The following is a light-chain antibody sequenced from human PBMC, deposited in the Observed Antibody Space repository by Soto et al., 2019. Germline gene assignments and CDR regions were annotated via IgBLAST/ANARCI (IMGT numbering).Light chain of an antibody. V-gene: IGKV3D-15*01. CDR3: QQDKNWPPIT. CDR2: GAS. J-gene: IGKJ5*01. Sequence: DIVMTQSPATLSVSPGERVTLSCRASQSVSRNLALYQQKPGQPPRLLIFGASTRANGIPARFSGSGSGTEFTLTISSLQSEDFAVYYCQQDKNWPPITFGQGTRLEVK. CDR1: QSVSRN.